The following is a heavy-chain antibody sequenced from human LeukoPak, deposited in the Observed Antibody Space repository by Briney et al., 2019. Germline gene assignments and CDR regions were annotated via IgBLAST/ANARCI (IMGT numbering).Heavy chain of an antibody. V-gene: IGHV3-23*01. J-gene: IGHJ6*02. Sequence: PGGSLRLSCAASGFTFSSYDMSWVRQAPGKGLEWVSSITLSGGSTFYADSVKGRFTISRDNAKNTLYLQMNSLRAEDTAVYYCARGRYYGMDVWGQGTTVTVSS. CDR1: GFTFSSYD. D-gene: IGHD3-10*01. CDR2: ITLSGGST. CDR3: ARGRYYGMDV.